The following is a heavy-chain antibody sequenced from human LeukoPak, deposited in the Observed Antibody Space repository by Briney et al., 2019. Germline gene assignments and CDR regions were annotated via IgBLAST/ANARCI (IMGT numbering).Heavy chain of an antibody. Sequence: GGSLRLSCAASGFAVSSDYMTWVRQAPGKGLEWVSVISRGGSTYYADSVRGRFTISRDNSKNTLFLQMNSLRADDTAVYYCAKVDGVRAAPGRGRVDSWGQGTLVTVSS. V-gene: IGHV3-53*01. CDR3: AKVDGVRAAPGRGRVDS. J-gene: IGHJ4*02. CDR2: ISRGGST. D-gene: IGHD6-13*01. CDR1: GFAVSSDY.